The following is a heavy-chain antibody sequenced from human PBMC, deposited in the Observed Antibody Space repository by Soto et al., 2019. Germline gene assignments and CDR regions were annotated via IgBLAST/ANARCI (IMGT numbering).Heavy chain of an antibody. V-gene: IGHV3-23*01. CDR2: ITSSGGGT. J-gene: IGHJ6*02. Sequence: EVQLLESGGGLVQPGGSLRLSCAAAGFTFSNYAMTWVRQAPGKGLEYVSSITSSGGGTYYADSVKGRFTNSRDNSKDAVHLQMHSLRAEDTAVYYCAIVHYDRSAYPINYYYYYGMDVWGQGTPVTVSS. CDR3: AIVHYDRSAYPINYYYYYGMDV. CDR1: GFTFSNYA. D-gene: IGHD3-22*01.